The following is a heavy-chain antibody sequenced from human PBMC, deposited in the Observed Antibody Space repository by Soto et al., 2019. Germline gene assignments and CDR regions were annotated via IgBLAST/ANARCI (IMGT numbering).Heavy chain of an antibody. CDR1: GDSISDSTYY. J-gene: IGHJ5*02. D-gene: IGHD3-22*01. Sequence: HLQLQESGPGLVKPSETLSLTCTVSGDSISDSTYYWGWIRQPPGKGLEWIANINYGGISYYNPSLRSRVAISVDTSKTQFSLKLNSVTAADTAIYYCARSNSGYYKWFDPWGQGTLVTVSS. CDR3: ARSNSGYYKWFDP. CDR2: INYGGIS. V-gene: IGHV4-39*01.